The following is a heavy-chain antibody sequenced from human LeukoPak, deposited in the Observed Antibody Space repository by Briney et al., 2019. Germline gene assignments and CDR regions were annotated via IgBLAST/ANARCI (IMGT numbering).Heavy chain of an antibody. CDR1: GFTFSSYW. Sequence: GGSLRLSCAASGFTFSSYWMHWVRQAPGKGLVWVSRINSDGSSTSYADSVKGRFTISRDNAKNTLYLQMNSLRVEDTAVYYCARGRQVVVVAAHNWFDPWGQGTLVTVSS. CDR2: INSDGSST. D-gene: IGHD2-15*01. J-gene: IGHJ5*02. V-gene: IGHV3-74*01. CDR3: ARGRQVVVVAAHNWFDP.